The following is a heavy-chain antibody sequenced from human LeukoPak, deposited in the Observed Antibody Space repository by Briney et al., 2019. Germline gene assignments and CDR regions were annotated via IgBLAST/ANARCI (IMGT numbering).Heavy chain of an antibody. J-gene: IGHJ4*02. D-gene: IGHD3-22*01. V-gene: IGHV3-20*04. CDR2: INWNGGST. CDR3: ARARPYYYDSSGYYSHYFDY. Sequence: GGSLRLSCAASGFTFDDYGMSWVHQAPGKGLEWVSGINWNGGSTGYADSVKGRFTISRDNAKNSLYLQMNSLRAEDTALYYCARARPYYYDSSGYYSHYFDYWGQGTLVTVSS. CDR1: GFTFDDYG.